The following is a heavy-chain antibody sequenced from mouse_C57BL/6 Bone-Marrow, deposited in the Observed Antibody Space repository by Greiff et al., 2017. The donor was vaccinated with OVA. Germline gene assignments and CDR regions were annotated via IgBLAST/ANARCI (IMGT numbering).Heavy chain of an antibody. Sequence: VQLKESGGGLVQPGGSLSLSCAASGFTFTDYYMSWVRQPPGKALEWLGFIRNKANGYTTEYSASVKGRFTISRDNSQSILYLQMNALRAEDSATYYCARYNWDFDCWGQGTTLTVSS. D-gene: IGHD4-1*01. CDR3: ARYNWDFDC. CDR1: GFTFTDYY. CDR2: IRNKANGYTT. J-gene: IGHJ2*01. V-gene: IGHV7-3*01.